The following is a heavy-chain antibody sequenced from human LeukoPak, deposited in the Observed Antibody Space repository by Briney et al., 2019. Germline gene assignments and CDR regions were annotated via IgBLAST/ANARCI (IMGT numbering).Heavy chain of an antibody. CDR3: AIDPNWGTHS. J-gene: IGHJ4*02. CDR2: IGSSGGGI. V-gene: IGHV3-23*01. Sequence: GGSLRLSCAASGFTFSTYTMYWVRHPPGKRLEWVSIIGSSGGGIHYADSVKGRFTISRDNSKNALYLQMNSLRVEDTAVYYCAIDPNWGTHSWGQGALVTVSS. D-gene: IGHD7-27*01. CDR1: GFTFSTYT.